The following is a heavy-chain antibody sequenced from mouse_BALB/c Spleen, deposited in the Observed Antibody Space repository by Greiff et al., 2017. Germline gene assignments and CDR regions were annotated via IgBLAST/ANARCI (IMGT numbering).Heavy chain of an antibody. D-gene: IGHD1-1*01. J-gene: IGHJ3*01. CDR3: TYGNDY. V-gene: IGHV1-15*01. CDR2: IDPETGGT. Sequence: QVQLKESGAELVRPGVSVTLSCKASGYTFTDYEMHWVKQTPVHGLEWIGAIDPETGGTAYKQKFKGKATLTADKSSSIAYMELHSLTSEDSAVYYCTYGNDYWGQGTLVTVSA. CDR1: GYTFTDYE.